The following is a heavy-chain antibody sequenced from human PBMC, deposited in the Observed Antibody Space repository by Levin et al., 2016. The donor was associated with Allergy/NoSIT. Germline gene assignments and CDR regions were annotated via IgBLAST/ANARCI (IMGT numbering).Heavy chain of an antibody. CDR1: GFTFSTNA. D-gene: IGHD6-13*01. J-gene: IGHJ4*02. Sequence: GGSLRLSCETSGFTFSTNAMSWVRQAPGKGLEWVSAISDTGDRTYYADSVKGRFTISRDNSKNTLYLQMNSLRAEDTAVYYCAKSRSSAFDYWGQGTLVTISS. V-gene: IGHV3-23*01. CDR2: ISDTGDRT. CDR3: AKSRSSAFDY.